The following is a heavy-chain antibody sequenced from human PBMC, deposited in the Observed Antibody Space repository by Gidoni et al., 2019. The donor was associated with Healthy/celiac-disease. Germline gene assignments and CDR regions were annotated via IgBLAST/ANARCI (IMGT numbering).Heavy chain of an antibody. D-gene: IGHD7-27*01. V-gene: IGHV4-31*03. CDR1: AGSISSGDYY. CDR3: ARDQGVGHWVSGLADAFDI. Sequence: QFQLQESGPGLVQPSQTLSPTSTVSAGSISSGDYYWSWIRQHPGKGLEWIGYIYYSASTYYNPTLKSRVTISVDTSKNEFSLKLSSVTAADTAVYYCARDQGVGHWVSGLADAFDIWGQGTMVTVSS. J-gene: IGHJ3*02. CDR2: IYYSAST.